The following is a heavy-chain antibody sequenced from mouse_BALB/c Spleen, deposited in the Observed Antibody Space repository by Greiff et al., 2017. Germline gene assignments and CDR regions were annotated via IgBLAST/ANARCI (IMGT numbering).Heavy chain of an antibody. CDR3: ARRVGHDYGVGYAMDY. CDR2: ISSGGSYT. V-gene: IGHV5-6*01. J-gene: IGHJ4*01. D-gene: IGHD2-4*01. Sequence: EVQRVESGGDLVKPGGSLKLSCAASGFTFSSYGMSWVRQTPDKRLEWVATISSGGSYTYYPDSVKGRFTISRDNAKNTLYLQMSSLKSEDTAMYYCARRVGHDYGVGYAMDYWGQGTSVTVSS. CDR1: GFTFSSYG.